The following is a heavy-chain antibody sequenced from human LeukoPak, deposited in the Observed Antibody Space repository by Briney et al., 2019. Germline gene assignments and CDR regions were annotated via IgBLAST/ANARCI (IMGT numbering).Heavy chain of an antibody. CDR1: GFTFSTYG. J-gene: IGHJ4*02. CDR3: AKDEIDS. Sequence: GGSLRLSCAASGFTFSTYGMHWVRQSPGKGLEWVALIRHDGSNKYYADSVKGRFTISRDNSKNTLYLQMNSLRAEDTAVYYCAKDEIDSWGQGTLVTVSS. V-gene: IGHV3-30*02. CDR2: IRHDGSNK.